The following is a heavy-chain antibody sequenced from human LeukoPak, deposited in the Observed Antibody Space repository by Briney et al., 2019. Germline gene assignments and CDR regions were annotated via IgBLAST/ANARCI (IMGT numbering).Heavy chain of an antibody. V-gene: IGHV3-23*01. D-gene: IGHD7-27*01. Sequence: GGSLRLSCAASGFIFSNYAMNWVRQAPGKGLEWVSVIRGGGGVTYYADSVKGRFTVSRDNSKNTLFLQMNSLRAEDTAVYYCAKDGGLWVSAHWGDSWGRGTLVTVSS. CDR2: IRGGGGVT. J-gene: IGHJ4*02. CDR1: GFIFSNYA. CDR3: AKDGGLWVSAHWGDS.